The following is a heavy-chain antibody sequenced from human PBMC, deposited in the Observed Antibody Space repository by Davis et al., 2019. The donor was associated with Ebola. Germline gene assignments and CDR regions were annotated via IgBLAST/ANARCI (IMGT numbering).Heavy chain of an antibody. CDR1: GNRFSSHW. D-gene: IGHD2-8*02. Sequence: GESLKISCKDSGNRFSSHWIGWVRQMPGKALEWMGIIYTGDSDTRYNPSFRGQVTISADESNKTAFVQWSRLKASDTAMYYCATLRRTITGMDDGFDIWGQGTMVTVSS. V-gene: IGHV5-51*01. CDR2: IYTGDSDT. CDR3: ATLRRTITGMDDGFDI. J-gene: IGHJ3*02.